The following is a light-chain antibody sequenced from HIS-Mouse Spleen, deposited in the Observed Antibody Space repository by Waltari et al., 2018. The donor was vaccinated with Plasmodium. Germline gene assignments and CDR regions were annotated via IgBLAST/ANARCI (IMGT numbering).Light chain of an antibody. CDR1: AFPKQY. CDR2: KDS. J-gene: IGLJ3*02. V-gene: IGLV3-25*03. CDR3: QSADSSGTPNWV. Sequence: SYELTQPPSVSVSPGQTARITCPGHAFPKQYASWSQQKPGQAPVLVIYKDSERPSGIPERFSGSSSGTTVTLTISGVQAEDEADYYCQSADSSGTPNWVFGGGTKLTVL.